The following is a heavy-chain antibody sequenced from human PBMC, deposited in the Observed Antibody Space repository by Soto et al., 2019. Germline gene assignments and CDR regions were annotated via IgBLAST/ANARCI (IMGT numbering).Heavy chain of an antibody. CDR3: AREVTPCGEKRCGAAPALGNWFDP. D-gene: IGHD6-13*01. CDR1: GGSISSYY. Sequence: PSETLSLTCTVSGGSISSYYWSWIRQPPGKGLEWIGYIYYSGSTNYNPSLKSRVTISVDTSKNQFSLKLSSVTAADTAVYYCAREVTPCGEKRCGAAPALGNWFDPWGQGTLDTVSS. V-gene: IGHV4-59*01. CDR2: IYYSGST. J-gene: IGHJ5*02.